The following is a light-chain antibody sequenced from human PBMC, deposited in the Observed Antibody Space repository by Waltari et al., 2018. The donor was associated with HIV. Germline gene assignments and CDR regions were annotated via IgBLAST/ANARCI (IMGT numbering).Light chain of an antibody. CDR2: VAS. J-gene: IGKJ5*01. Sequence: EIVLTQSPATLSLSPGDRATLSCRASQSVSTYLAWYQQQRGRAPRPLIYVASNRATGIPSRFSGRGCGTDFTLNISGLEPEDFAVYYCQHRSDWPPSTTFGQGTRLEIK. CDR1: QSVSTY. V-gene: IGKV3-11*01. CDR3: QHRSDWPPSTT.